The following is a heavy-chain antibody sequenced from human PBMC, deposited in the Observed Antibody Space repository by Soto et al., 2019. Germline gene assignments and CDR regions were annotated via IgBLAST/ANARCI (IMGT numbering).Heavy chain of an antibody. CDR1: GFTFSSYS. V-gene: IGHV3-21*01. Sequence: GSLRLSCAAYGFTFSSYSMNWVRQSSGKGLEWVSSISSSSSYIYYADSVKGRFTISRDNARNSLSLQMNSLRAEDTAVYYCARVVATANNWFDPWGQGTLVTVSS. J-gene: IGHJ5*02. CDR3: ARVVATANNWFDP. CDR2: ISSSSSYI. D-gene: IGHD2-15*01.